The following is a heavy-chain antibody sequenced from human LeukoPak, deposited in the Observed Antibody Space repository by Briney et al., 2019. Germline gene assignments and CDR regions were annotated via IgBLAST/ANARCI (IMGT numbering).Heavy chain of an antibody. D-gene: IGHD2-2*01. V-gene: IGHV1-69*06. J-gene: IGHJ4*02. Sequence: SVKVSCKASGGTFSSYAISWVRQAPGQGLEWMGGIIPIFDSANYAQKFQGRVTITADKSTSTAYMELSSLRSEDTAVYYCARSYQDIVVVPAAPFDHWGQGTLVTVSS. CDR3: ARSYQDIVVVPAAPFDH. CDR1: GGTFSSYA. CDR2: IIPIFDSA.